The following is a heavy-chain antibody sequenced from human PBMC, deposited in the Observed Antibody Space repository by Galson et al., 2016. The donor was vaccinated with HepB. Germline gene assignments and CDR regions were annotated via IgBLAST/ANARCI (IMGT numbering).Heavy chain of an antibody. CDR2: IYWDDDN. CDR1: GFSLSTSGVG. V-gene: IGHV2-5*02. D-gene: IGHD6-19*01. J-gene: IGHJ4*02. CDR3: AHGRGWLSDY. Sequence: PALVKPTQTVTLTRTFSGFSLSTSGVGVGWIRQPPGKALEWLALIYWDDDNHYSPSLKSRLTVTKDTSKNQVVLTMTNMDPLDTATYYCAHGRGWLSDYWGQGTLVTVSS.